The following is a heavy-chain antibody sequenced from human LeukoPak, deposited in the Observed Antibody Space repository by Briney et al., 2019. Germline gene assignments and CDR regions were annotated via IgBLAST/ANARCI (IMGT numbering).Heavy chain of an antibody. J-gene: IGHJ5*02. CDR1: GGTFSSYA. V-gene: IGHV1-69*13. Sequence: GASVKVSCKASGGTFSSYAISWVRQAPGQGLEWRGGIIPIFGTAKYAQKFQGRVTITADESTSTAYMELSSLRSEDTAVYYCARWSDYGGGVNWFDPWGQGTLVTVSS. CDR3: ARWSDYGGGVNWFDP. CDR2: IIPIFGTA. D-gene: IGHD4-23*01.